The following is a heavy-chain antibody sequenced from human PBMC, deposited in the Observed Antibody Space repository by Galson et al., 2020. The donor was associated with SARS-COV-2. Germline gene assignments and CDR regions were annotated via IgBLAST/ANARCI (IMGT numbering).Heavy chain of an antibody. Sequence: GGSLKISCAASGFTVSSNYMSWVRQAPGKGLEWVSVIYSGGSAYYADSVKGRFTISRDNSKNTLYLQMNSLRAEDTAVYYCARDLQYYGMDVWGQGTTVTVSS. D-gene: IGHD4-4*01. CDR3: ARDLQYYGMDV. CDR1: GFTVSSNY. V-gene: IGHV3-53*01. CDR2: IYSGGSA. J-gene: IGHJ6*02.